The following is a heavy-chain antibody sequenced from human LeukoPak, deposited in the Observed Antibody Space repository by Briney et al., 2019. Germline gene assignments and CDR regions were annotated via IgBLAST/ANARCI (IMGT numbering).Heavy chain of an antibody. J-gene: IGHJ5*02. V-gene: IGHV1-18*01. CDR2: ISAYNGNT. CDR1: GYTFTSYG. Sequence: ASVKVSCKASGYTFTSYGINWVRQAPGQALEWMGWISAYNGNTNYAQKLQGRVTMTTDTSTSTAYMEPRSLRSDDTAVYYCARNTGYCSSTGCYDWFDPWGQGTLVTVSS. CDR3: ARNTGYCSSTGCYDWFDP. D-gene: IGHD2-2*01.